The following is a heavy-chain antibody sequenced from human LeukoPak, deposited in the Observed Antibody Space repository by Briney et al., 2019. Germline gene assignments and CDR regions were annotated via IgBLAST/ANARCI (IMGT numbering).Heavy chain of an antibody. Sequence: PGGSLRLSCATSGFTFGIHYMSLGRQAPGRGAARISYISGNGGDLAYADSVKGRFPISRDNAKRFLYLQMHSLRDEDTAVYPCVRQAGRAGGQWGQGTLIAVSS. CDR1: GFTFGIHY. D-gene: IGHD3-10*01. V-gene: IGHV3/OR16-9*01. J-gene: IGHJ4*02. CDR3: VRQAGRAGGQ. CDR2: ISGNGGDL.